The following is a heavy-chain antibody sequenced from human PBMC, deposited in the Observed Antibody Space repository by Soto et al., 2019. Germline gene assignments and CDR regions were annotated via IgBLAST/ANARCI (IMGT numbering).Heavy chain of an antibody. J-gene: IGHJ6*02. CDR1: GYSFTSYW. Sequence: PGESLKISCKGSGYSFTSYWISWVRQMPGKGLEWMGRIDPSDSYTNYSPSFQGHVTISADKSISTAYLQWSSLKASDTAMYYCARQRYCSSTSCRKLNYYYYDMDVWGQGTTVTVSS. D-gene: IGHD2-2*01. CDR3: ARQRYCSSTSCRKLNYYYYDMDV. V-gene: IGHV5-10-1*01. CDR2: IDPSDSYT.